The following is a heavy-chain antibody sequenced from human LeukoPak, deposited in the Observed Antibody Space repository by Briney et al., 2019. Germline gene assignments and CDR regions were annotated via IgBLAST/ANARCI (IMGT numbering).Heavy chain of an antibody. CDR3: ARAPAEVYGSGSYYYFDY. D-gene: IGHD3-10*01. CDR1: GYTFTGYY. V-gene: IGHV1-2*04. J-gene: IGHJ4*02. CDR2: INPNSGGT. Sequence: ASVKVSCKASGYTFTGYYMHWVRQAPGQRLEWMGWINPNSGGTNYAQKFQGWVTMTRDTSISTAYMELSRLRSDDTAVYYCARAPAEVYGSGSYYYFDYWGQGTLVTVSS.